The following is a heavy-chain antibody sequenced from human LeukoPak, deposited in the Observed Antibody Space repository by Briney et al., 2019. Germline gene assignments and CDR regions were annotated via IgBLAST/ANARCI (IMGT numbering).Heavy chain of an antibody. CDR1: GFTFDNYR. D-gene: IGHD1-26*01. J-gene: IGHJ4*02. Sequence: PGGSLRLSCAASGFTFDNYRMSWVRQAPGKGLEWVSTVNADGGNTYYADSVKGRFTTSRDNSKSTLILLMNSLRVEDTALYYCTKRVKYGGTWDHFADWGQGTLVTVSS. CDR3: TKRVKYGGTWDHFAD. V-gene: IGHV3-23*01. CDR2: VNADGGNT.